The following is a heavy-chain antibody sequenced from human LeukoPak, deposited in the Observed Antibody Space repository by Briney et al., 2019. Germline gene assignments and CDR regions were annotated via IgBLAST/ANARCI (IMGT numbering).Heavy chain of an antibody. CDR3: ARERSYYYDSSQIDY. Sequence: GGSLRLSCTASGFTFSDYAMNWIRQAPGKGLEWVSSISSSRTYIYYADSVKGRFTISRDNAKNSLYLQMNSLRAEDTAVYYCARERSYYYDSSQIDYWGQGTLVTVSS. CDR1: GFTFSDYA. CDR2: ISSSRTYI. V-gene: IGHV3-21*01. D-gene: IGHD3-22*01. J-gene: IGHJ4*02.